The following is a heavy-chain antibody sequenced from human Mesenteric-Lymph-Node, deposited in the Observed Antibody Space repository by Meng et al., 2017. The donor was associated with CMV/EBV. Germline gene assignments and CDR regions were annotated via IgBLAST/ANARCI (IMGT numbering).Heavy chain of an antibody. CDR3: ARGSGTYYGKFLAFDI. CDR2: ISAYNGNT. CDR1: GCTFNSCY. V-gene: IGHV1-18*04. J-gene: IGHJ3*02. Sequence: ASVKVSCKAPGCTFNSCYIHWVRQAPGQGLEWMGWISAYNGNTNYAQKLQGRVTMTTDTSTSTVSMELRSLRSDDTAVYYCARGSGTYYGKFLAFDIWGQGTMVTVSS. D-gene: IGHD1-26*01.